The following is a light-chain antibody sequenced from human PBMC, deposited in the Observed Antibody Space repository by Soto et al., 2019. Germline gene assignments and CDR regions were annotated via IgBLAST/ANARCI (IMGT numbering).Light chain of an antibody. CDR3: KSYAGSNTYV. J-gene: IGLJ1*01. CDR2: EVV. Sequence: HSVLTPPPSASVSPGQSVTISCTGTRNDIGAYEFVSWYQHHPGKAPKLIIYEVVQRPSGVPDRFSGSKSGNTASLTVSGLQAADEADYYCKSYAGSNTYVFGTGTKVTVL. V-gene: IGLV2-8*01. CDR1: RNDIGAYEF.